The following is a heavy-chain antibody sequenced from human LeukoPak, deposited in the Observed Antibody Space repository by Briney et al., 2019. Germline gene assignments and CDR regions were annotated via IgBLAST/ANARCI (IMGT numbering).Heavy chain of an antibody. D-gene: IGHD5-12*01. CDR3: ARDWGYSGYDSPSYYYYYGMDV. V-gene: IGHV1-3*01. CDR1: GYTFTSYA. CDR2: INAGNGNT. Sequence: ASVKVSCKASGYTFTSYAMHWVRQAPGQRLEWMGWINAGNGNTKYSQKFQGRVTITRDTSASTAYMELSSLRSEDTAVYYCARDWGYSGYDSPSYYYYYGMDVWGQGTTVTVSS. J-gene: IGHJ6*02.